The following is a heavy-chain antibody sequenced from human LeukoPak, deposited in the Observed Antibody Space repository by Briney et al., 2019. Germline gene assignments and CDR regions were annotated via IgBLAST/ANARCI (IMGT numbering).Heavy chain of an antibody. V-gene: IGHV1-69*13. CDR1: GYTFTSYG. CDR2: IIPIFGTA. D-gene: IGHD1-26*01. J-gene: IGHJ4*02. Sequence: SVKVSCKASGYTFTSYGISWVRQAPGQGLEWMGGIIPIFGTANYAQKFQGRVTITADESTSTAYMELSSLRSEDTAVYYCARGAYSGSYYADFWGQGTLVTVSS. CDR3: ARGAYSGSYYADF.